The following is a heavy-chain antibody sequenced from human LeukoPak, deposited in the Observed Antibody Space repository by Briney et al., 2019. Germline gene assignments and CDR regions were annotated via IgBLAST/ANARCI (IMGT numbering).Heavy chain of an antibody. D-gene: IGHD2-15*01. CDR1: GFTFSKAW. V-gene: IGHV3-15*01. Sequence: GGSLRLSCAASGFTFSKAWMSWVRQAPGKGLEWVGRIKSKSDGGTTDYAAPVKGRFTISRDDSKNTLYLQMNSLNTEDTAVYYCTIVGYCAGASCSVHYLGGQGMLVTVSS. CDR2: IKSKSDGGTT. J-gene: IGHJ4*02. CDR3: TIVGYCAGASCSVHYL.